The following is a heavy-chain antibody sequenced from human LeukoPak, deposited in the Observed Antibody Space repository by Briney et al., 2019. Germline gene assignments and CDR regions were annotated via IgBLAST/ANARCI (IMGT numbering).Heavy chain of an antibody. D-gene: IGHD5-12*01. CDR1: GFIFSQYS. CDR3: ARDAGNSGYGCDL. V-gene: IGHV3-48*01. J-gene: IGHJ5*02. Sequence: GGSLRLSCAASGFIFSQYSMNWVRQAPGKGLEWVSHIRSSSETFYADSVKGRFTISRDNARNSLYLQMNNLRGEDTAIYYCARDAGNSGYGCDLWGQGTLVTVTS. CDR2: IRSSSET.